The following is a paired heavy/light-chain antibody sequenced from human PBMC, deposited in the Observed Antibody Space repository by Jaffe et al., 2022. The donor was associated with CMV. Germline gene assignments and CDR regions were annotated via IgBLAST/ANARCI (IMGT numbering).Heavy chain of an antibody. CDR2: INSDGSST. V-gene: IGHV3-74*01. Sequence: EVQLVESGGGLVQPGGSLRLSCAASGFTFSSYWMHWVRQAPGKGLVWVSRINSDGSSTSYADSVKGRFTISRDNAKNTLYLQMNSLRAEDTAVYYCAREVGRYFDWLPNYYYYYYMDVWGKGTTVTVSS. J-gene: IGHJ6*03. D-gene: IGHD3-9*01. CDR3: AREVGRYFDWLPNYYYYYYMDV. CDR1: GFTFSSYW.
Light chain of an antibody. V-gene: IGKV1-39*01. CDR2: AAS. CDR3: QQSYSTPPFT. CDR1: QSISSY. Sequence: DIQMTQSPSSLSASVGDRVTITCRASQSISSYLNWYQQKPGKAPKLLIYAASSLQSGVPSRFSGSGSGTDFTLTISSLQPEDFATYYCQQSYSTPPFTFGGGTKVEIK. J-gene: IGKJ4*01.